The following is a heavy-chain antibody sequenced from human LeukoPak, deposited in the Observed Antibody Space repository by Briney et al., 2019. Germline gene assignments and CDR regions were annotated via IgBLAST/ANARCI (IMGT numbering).Heavy chain of an antibody. J-gene: IGHJ4*02. Sequence: ASVKVSCKASGYTCTSYGISWVRQAPGQGLEWMGWISAYNGNTNYAQKLQGRVTMTTDTSTSTAYMELRSLRSDDTAVYYCARAGAGGIVVVPAALLVDYWGQGTLVTVSS. V-gene: IGHV1-18*04. CDR3: ARAGAGGIVVVPAALLVDY. CDR1: GYTCTSYG. D-gene: IGHD2-2*01. CDR2: ISAYNGNT.